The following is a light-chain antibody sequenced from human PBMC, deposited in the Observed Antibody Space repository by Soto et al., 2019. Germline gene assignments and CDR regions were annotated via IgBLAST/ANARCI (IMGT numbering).Light chain of an antibody. CDR3: PHYDSSACT. J-gene: IGKJ2*02. CDR2: GAS. CDR1: QSVRGSY. Sequence: ELVLTQSPGTLSLSPGDSVTLSCRASQSVRGSYLAWYQQKPGQAPRLLIYGASSSATSIPGRFGGSRSAAYFSLTTASLKPDDFAVYYGPHYDSSACTFGRGPKLEIK. V-gene: IGKV3-20*01.